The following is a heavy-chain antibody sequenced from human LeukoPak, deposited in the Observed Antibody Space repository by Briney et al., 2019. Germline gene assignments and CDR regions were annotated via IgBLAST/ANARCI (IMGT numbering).Heavy chain of an antibody. J-gene: IGHJ5*02. CDR3: ATGGARYNWFDP. D-gene: IGHD1-26*01. Sequence: ASVKVSCKVSGYTLSELSMHWVRQAPGKGLEWMGGFDSEDGETIYAQKFQGRVTMTEDTSTDTAYMELSSLRFEDTAVYFCATGGARYNWFDPWGQETLVTVSA. CDR2: FDSEDGET. CDR1: GYTLSELS. V-gene: IGHV1-24*01.